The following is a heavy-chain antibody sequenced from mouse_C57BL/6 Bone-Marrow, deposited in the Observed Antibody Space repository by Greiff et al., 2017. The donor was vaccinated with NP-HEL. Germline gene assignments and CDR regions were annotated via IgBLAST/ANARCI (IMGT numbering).Heavy chain of an antibody. V-gene: IGHV2-3*01. J-gene: IGHJ4*01. Sequence: VKVVESGPGLVAPSQSLSITCTVSGFSLTSYGVSWVRQPPGKGLEWLGVIWGDGSTNYHSALISRLSISKDNSKSQVLLKLNSLQTDDTATCYCARGAFITTDWGQGTSVTVSS. CDR1: GFSLTSYG. CDR3: ARGAFITTD. D-gene: IGHD1-1*01. CDR2: IWGDGST.